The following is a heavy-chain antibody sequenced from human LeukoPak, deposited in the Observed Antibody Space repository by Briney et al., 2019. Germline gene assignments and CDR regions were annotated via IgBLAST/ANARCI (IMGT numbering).Heavy chain of an antibody. Sequence: PGGSLRLSCAASGFTVSSNYMSWVRQAPGKGLEWVSVIYSGGSTYYADSVKGRFTISRDDSKNTLYLQMNSLKTEDTAVYYCTTPGRYDSSGLGFDYWGQGTLVTVSS. CDR3: TTPGRYDSSGLGFDY. CDR2: IYSGGST. CDR1: GFTVSSNY. V-gene: IGHV3-53*01. D-gene: IGHD3-22*01. J-gene: IGHJ4*02.